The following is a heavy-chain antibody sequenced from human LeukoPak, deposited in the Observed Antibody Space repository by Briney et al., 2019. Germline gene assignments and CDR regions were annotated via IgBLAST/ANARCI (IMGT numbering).Heavy chain of an antibody. V-gene: IGHV4-59*01. CDR2: IYYSGST. Sequence: SETLSLTCTVSGGSISSYYWSWIRQPPGKGLEWIGYIYYSGSTNYNPSLKSRVTISVDTSKNQFSLKLSSVTAADTAAYYYARDQWLGIDYWGQGTLVTVSS. J-gene: IGHJ4*02. CDR1: GGSISSYY. D-gene: IGHD6-19*01. CDR3: ARDQWLGIDY.